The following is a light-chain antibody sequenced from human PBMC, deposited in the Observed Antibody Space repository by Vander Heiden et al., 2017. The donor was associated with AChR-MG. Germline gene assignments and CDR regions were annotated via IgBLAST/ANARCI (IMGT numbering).Light chain of an antibody. CDR2: LGS. Sequence: DIVMTQSLLSLPVTPGEPASISCRSSQSLLHSNGYNYLDWYLQKPGQSPQLLIYLGSNRASGVPDRFSGSGSGTGFTLKISRVEAEDVGVYYCRQALQTPRTFGPGTKVDIK. CDR3: RQALQTPRT. V-gene: IGKV2-28*01. J-gene: IGKJ3*01. CDR1: QSLLHSNGYNY.